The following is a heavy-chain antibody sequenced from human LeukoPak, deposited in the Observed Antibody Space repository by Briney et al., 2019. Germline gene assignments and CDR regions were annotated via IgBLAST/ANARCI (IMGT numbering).Heavy chain of an antibody. V-gene: IGHV1-18*01. Sequence: ASVKVSCKASGYTFTSYGISWVRQAPGQGLEWMGWISAYNGNTNYAQKLQGRVTMTTDTSTSTAYMELRSLRSDDTAVYYCARLVGATQILYYYYYGMDVWGQGTTFTVSS. J-gene: IGHJ6*02. CDR1: GYTFTSYG. CDR3: ARLVGATQILYYYYYGMDV. CDR2: ISAYNGNT. D-gene: IGHD1-26*01.